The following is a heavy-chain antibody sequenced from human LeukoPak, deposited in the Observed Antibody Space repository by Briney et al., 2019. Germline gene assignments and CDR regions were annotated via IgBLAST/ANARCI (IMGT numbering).Heavy chain of an antibody. V-gene: IGHV3-23*01. CDR3: AKGIGFSSSWFDY. CDR2: ISGGGGNT. J-gene: IGHJ4*02. CDR1: ELTFSSYA. D-gene: IGHD6-13*01. Sequence: GGSLRPSCAASELTFSSYAMSWVRQAPGKGLQWVSAISGGGGNTYYADSVKGRFTISRDNSKNTLYLQMNSLRAEDTAVFYCAKGIGFSSSWFDYWRQGTLVTVSS.